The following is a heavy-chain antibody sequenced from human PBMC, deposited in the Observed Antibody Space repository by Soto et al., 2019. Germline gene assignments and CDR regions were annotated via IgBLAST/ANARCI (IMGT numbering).Heavy chain of an antibody. J-gene: IGHJ2*01. CDR1: GFTFSSYA. Sequence: EVQLLESGGGLVQPGGSLRLSCAASGFTFSSYAMNWVRQAPGKGLEWVSVISGSGGSTYYADAVKGRFTISRDTSKNTRDLQMNSLTAEDTAVYYCAKRTVGWYFDLWGRGTLVTVSS. CDR2: ISGSGGST. D-gene: IGHD4-17*01. V-gene: IGHV3-23*01. CDR3: AKRTVGWYFDL.